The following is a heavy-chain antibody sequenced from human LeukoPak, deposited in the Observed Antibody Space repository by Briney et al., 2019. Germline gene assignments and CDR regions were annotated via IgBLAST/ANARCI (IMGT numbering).Heavy chain of an antibody. CDR2: IIPIFGTA. CDR1: EGTFSSYA. CDR3: AKALYRDTATYYFDY. D-gene: IGHD5-18*01. J-gene: IGHJ4*02. V-gene: IGHV1-69*05. Sequence: SVKVSCKASEGTFSSYAISWVRQAPGQGLEWRGGIIPIFGTANYAQKFQGRVTITTDESTSTAYMELSSLRSEDTAVYYCAKALYRDTATYYFDYWGQGTLVTVSS.